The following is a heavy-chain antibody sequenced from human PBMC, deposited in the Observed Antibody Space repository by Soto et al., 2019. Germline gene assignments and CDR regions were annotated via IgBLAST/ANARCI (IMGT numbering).Heavy chain of an antibody. D-gene: IGHD4-17*01. CDR2: ISAYNGNT. CDR3: ARDRDYGGNSGAFDI. CDR1: GYTFTSYY. J-gene: IGHJ3*02. V-gene: IGHV1-18*04. Sequence: ASVKVSCKASGYTFTSYYMHWVRQAPGQGLEWMGIISAYNGNTNYAQKLQGRVTMTTDTSTSTAYMELRSLRSDDTAVYYCARDRDYGGNSGAFDIWGQGTMVTVSS.